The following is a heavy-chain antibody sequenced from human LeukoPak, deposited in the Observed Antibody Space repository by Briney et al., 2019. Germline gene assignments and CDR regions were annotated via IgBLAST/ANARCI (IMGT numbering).Heavy chain of an antibody. Sequence: SETLSLTCTASGGSISSYYWSWIRQPPGKGLEWIGYIYYSGSTNYNPSLKSRVTISVDTSKNQFSLKLSSVTAADTAVYYCARPQSPGYSSGWYAFNYWGQGTLVTVSS. J-gene: IGHJ4*02. CDR2: IYYSGST. CDR3: ARPQSPGYSSGWYAFNY. CDR1: GGSISSYY. V-gene: IGHV4-59*12. D-gene: IGHD6-19*01.